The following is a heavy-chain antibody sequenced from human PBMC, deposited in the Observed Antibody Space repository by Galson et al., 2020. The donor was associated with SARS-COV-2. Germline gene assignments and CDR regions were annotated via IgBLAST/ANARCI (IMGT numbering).Heavy chain of an antibody. CDR1: GFTFSSYS. J-gene: IGHJ6*02. CDR2: ISSGSDYI. CDR3: ARDRLVAAIEYYYYYYPMDV. Sequence: GGSLRLSCAASGFTFSSYSMNWVRQAPGKGLEWVSSISSGSDYIYYADSVKGRFTISRDNAKNSLYLQLNSLRAEDTAVYYCARDRLVAAIEYYYYYYPMDVWGQVTTVTVSS. D-gene: IGHD5-12*01. V-gene: IGHV3-21*01.